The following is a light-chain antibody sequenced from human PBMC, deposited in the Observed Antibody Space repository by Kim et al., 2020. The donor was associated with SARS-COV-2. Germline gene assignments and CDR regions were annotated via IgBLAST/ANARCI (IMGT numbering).Light chain of an antibody. CDR2: DVS. Sequence: GQSITISCTGTSSDIGGYDYVSWYQQHPGKAPKLMIYDVSNRPSGVSNRFSGSKSGNTASLTISGLQAEDEADYYCSSFTSRDTYVFGTGTKVTVL. CDR1: SSDIGGYDY. CDR3: SSFTSRDTYV. J-gene: IGLJ1*01. V-gene: IGLV2-14*03.